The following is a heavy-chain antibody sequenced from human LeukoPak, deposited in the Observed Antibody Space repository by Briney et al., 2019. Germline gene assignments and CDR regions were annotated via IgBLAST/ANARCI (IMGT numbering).Heavy chain of an antibody. CDR1: GFTFSSYE. CDR2: ISSSGSTI. CDR3: AGGGYYDSSGYSNWFDP. D-gene: IGHD3-22*01. J-gene: IGHJ5*02. V-gene: IGHV3-48*03. Sequence: QPGGPLTLTCSASGFTFSSYEMNWVRQAPGKGLEWVSYISSSGSTIYYADSVKGRFTISRDNAKNSLYLQMNSLRAEYTAVYYCAGGGYYDSSGYSNWFDPWGQGTLVTVSS.